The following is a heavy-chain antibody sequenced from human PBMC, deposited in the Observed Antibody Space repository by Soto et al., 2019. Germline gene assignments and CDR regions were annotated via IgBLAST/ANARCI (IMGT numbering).Heavy chain of an antibody. V-gene: IGHV3-23*01. CDR1: GFTFSSYA. CDR3: AKISQMRRSRQQLSLYYFDY. D-gene: IGHD6-13*01. Sequence: GGSLRLSCAASGFTFSSYAMSWVHQAPGKGLEWVSAISGSGGSTYYADSVKGRFTISRDNSKNTLYLQMNSLRAEDTAVYYCAKISQMRRSRQQLSLYYFDYWGQGTLVTVSS. CDR2: ISGSGGST. J-gene: IGHJ4*02.